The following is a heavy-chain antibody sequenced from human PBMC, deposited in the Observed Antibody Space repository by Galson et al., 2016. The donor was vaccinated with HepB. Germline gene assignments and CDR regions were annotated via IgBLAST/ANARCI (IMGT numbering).Heavy chain of an antibody. Sequence: SVKVSCKASGYTFTNYYIHWVRQAPGQGLEWMGIINPSGGRTRYTQKFQGRVTMTRDTSTNTVSMELSSLRSEDTAVYYCARDDYDSCGYDYGPRSVDIWGQGTMVTVSS. CDR1: GYTFTNYY. D-gene: IGHD3-22*01. CDR2: INPSGGRT. V-gene: IGHV1-46*01. J-gene: IGHJ3*02. CDR3: ARDDYDSCGYDYGPRSVDI.